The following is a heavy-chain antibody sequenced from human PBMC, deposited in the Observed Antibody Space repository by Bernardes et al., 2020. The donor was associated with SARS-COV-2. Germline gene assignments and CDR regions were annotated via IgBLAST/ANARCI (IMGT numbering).Heavy chain of an antibody. CDR3: ATTPRYYDSSGYPDYSYYGLDV. D-gene: IGHD3-22*01. CDR2: IIPFFGTA. Sequence: SVKVSCKNASGGTFSRYAINWVRPAPGQGLEWMGGIIPFFGTANYAQTLQGRLTITADDSTSTAYMELSSLRSEDTAVYYCATTPRYYDSSGYPDYSYYGLDVWGQGTTVTVSS. V-gene: IGHV1-69*13. CDR1: GGTFSRYA. J-gene: IGHJ6*02.